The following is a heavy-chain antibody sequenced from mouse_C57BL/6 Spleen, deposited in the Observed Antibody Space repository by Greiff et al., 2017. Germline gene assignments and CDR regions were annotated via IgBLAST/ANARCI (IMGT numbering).Heavy chain of an antibody. CDR3: ARPYGLGQNYFDY. CDR1: GYTFTSYW. J-gene: IGHJ2*01. CDR2: IDPSASYT. Sequence: QVQLQQPGAELVMPGASVKLSCKASGYTFTSYWMHWVKQRPGQGLEWIGEIDPSASYTNYNQKFKGKSTLTVDKSSSTAYMQLSSLTSEDSAVYYCARPYGLGQNYFDYWGQGTTLTVSS. D-gene: IGHD4-1*01. V-gene: IGHV1-69*01.